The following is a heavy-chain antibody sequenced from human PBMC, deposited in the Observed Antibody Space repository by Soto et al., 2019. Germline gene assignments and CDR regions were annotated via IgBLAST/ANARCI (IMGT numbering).Heavy chain of an antibody. Sequence: PSETLSLTCTVSGGPVSSGSYYWSWVRQPPGKGLEWIGYIHHSGTTNYNPSLKSRVTISVDTFKNQFSLKLTSVTAADTAMFYCARGGGYCSGTSCYTYFFDYWGQGALVTVSS. J-gene: IGHJ4*02. CDR2: IHHSGTT. V-gene: IGHV4-61*01. D-gene: IGHD2-2*01. CDR3: ARGGGYCSGTSCYTYFFDY. CDR1: GGPVSSGSYY.